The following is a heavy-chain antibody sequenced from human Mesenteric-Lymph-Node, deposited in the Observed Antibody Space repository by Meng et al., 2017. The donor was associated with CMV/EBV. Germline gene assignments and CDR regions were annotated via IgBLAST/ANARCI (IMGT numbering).Heavy chain of an antibody. CDR2: IIPILGIA. CDR3: ARVPLDLVATILSSAYYYYGMDV. D-gene: IGHD5-12*01. J-gene: IGHJ6*02. V-gene: IGHV1-69*10. CDR1: GGTFSSYA. Sequence: SVKVSCKASGGTFSSYAIGWVRQAPGQGLEWMGGIIPILGIANYAQKFQGRVTITADKSTSTAYMELSSLRSEDTAMYYCARVPLDLVATILSSAYYYYGMDVWGQGTTVTVSS.